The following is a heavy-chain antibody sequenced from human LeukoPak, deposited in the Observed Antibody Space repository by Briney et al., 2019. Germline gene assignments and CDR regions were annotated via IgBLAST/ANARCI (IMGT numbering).Heavy chain of an antibody. V-gene: IGHV3-53*01. CDR3: TRVIVATTGSDY. CDR1: GFTVSSNS. D-gene: IGHD1-26*01. CDR2: IYSGGNT. J-gene: IGHJ4*02. Sequence: PGGSLRLSCTVPGFTVSSNSMSWVRQAPGKGLEWVSFIYSGGNTHYSDSVKGRFTISRDNAKKSLYLQMNSLRGEDTAAYYCTRVIVATTGSDYWGQGTLVTVSS.